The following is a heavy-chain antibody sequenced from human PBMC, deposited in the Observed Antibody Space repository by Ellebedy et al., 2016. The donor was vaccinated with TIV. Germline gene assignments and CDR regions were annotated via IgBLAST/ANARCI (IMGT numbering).Heavy chain of an antibody. CDR1: GYTLTELS. J-gene: IGHJ4*02. CDR3: ATGPVATMVRGVPVLDY. D-gene: IGHD3-10*01. Sequence: AASVKVSCKVSGYTLTELSMHWVRQAPGKGLEWMGGFDPEDGETIYAQKFQGRVTMTEDTSTDTASMELSSLRSEDTAVYYCATGPVATMVRGVPVLDYWGQGTLVTVSS. CDR2: FDPEDGET. V-gene: IGHV1-24*01.